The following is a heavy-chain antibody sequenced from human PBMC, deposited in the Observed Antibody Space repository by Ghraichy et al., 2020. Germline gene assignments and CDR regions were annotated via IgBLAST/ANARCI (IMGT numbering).Heavy chain of an antibody. V-gene: IGHV5-51*01. CDR2: IYSGDSDT. CDR3: ARGYYGFDY. J-gene: IGHJ4*02. CDR1: GYSFTNHW. Sequence: GESLNISCRGSGYSFTNHWIGWVRQMPGKGLEWMGIIYSGDSDTRYSPSFEGQVTISADTSISTAYLQWSSLKASDTAMYYCARGYYGFDYWGQGTLVTVSS. D-gene: IGHD4-17*01.